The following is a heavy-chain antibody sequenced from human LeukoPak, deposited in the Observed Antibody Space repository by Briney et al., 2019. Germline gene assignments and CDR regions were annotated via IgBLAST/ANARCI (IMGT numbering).Heavy chain of an antibody. CDR3: AELGITTIGGV. Sequence: PGGSLRLSCAASGFTFSSYAMTWVRQAPGKGLEWVSAISGSGGSTYYADSVKGRFTISRDNAKNSLYLQMNSLRAEDTAVYYCAELGITTIGGVWGKGTTVTISS. V-gene: IGHV3-23*01. J-gene: IGHJ6*04. D-gene: IGHD3-10*02. CDR1: GFTFSSYA. CDR2: ISGSGGST.